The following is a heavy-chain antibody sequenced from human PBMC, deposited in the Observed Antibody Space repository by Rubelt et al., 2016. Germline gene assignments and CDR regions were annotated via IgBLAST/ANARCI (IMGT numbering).Heavy chain of an antibody. CDR2: IYYSGST. Sequence: QVQLQQWGAGLLKPSETLSLTCAVYGGSFSGYYWSWIRQPPGKGLEWIGYIYYSGSTNYNPSLKSRVTMSVDTSKNQFSLKLSSVTAADTAVYYCARRGVGGSLDYWGQGTLVTVSS. CDR1: GGSFSGYY. CDR3: ARRGVGGSLDY. V-gene: IGHV4-34*11. D-gene: IGHD1-26*01. J-gene: IGHJ4*02.